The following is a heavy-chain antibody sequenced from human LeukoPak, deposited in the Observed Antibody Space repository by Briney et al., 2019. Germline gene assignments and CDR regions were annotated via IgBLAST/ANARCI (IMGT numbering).Heavy chain of an antibody. Sequence: SETLSLTCTVTGGSISSSSYYWGWIRQPPGKGLEWIGSIYYSGTTYYNPSLESRVTISEDTSKNQFSLMLRSVTAADTAVYYCARAGYYYDSSGYSPPDYWGQGTLVTVSS. D-gene: IGHD3-22*01. V-gene: IGHV4-39*01. CDR2: IYYSGTT. CDR1: GGSISSSSYY. CDR3: ARAGYYYDSSGYSPPDY. J-gene: IGHJ4*02.